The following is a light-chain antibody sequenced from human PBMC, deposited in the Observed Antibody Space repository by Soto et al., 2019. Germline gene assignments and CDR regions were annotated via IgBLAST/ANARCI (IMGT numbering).Light chain of an antibody. V-gene: IGKV3-11*01. J-gene: IGKJ1*01. Sequence: EILLSPAPDTLSLPPGERATLSCRASQSISSYLAWYQQKPGQAPRVLIYDASSRATGIPGRFSGSGSGTDFTLTISRLEPEDVAVYYCQQSGETPWTFGQGTKVDIK. CDR2: DAS. CDR3: QQSGETPWT. CDR1: QSISSY.